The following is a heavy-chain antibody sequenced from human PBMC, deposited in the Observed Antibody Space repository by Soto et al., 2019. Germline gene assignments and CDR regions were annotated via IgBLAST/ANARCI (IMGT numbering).Heavy chain of an antibody. D-gene: IGHD5-12*01. CDR3: ARLSGYHYLPDYYYYYGMDV. CDR2: INHSGST. Sequence: SETXSLTCAVYGGSFSGYYWSWIRQPPGKGLEWIGEINHSGSTNYNPSLKSRVTISVDTSKNQFSLKLSSVTAADTAVYYCARLSGYHYLPDYYYYYGMDVWGQGTTVTLSS. CDR1: GGSFSGYY. J-gene: IGHJ6*02. V-gene: IGHV4-34*01.